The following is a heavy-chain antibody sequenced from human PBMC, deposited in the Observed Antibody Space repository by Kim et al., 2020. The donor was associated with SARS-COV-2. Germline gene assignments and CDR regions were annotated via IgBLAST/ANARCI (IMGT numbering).Heavy chain of an antibody. D-gene: IGHD3-10*01. CDR2: INHSGST. J-gene: IGHJ4*02. Sequence: SETLSLTCAVYGGSFSGYYWSWIRQPPGKGLEWIGEINHSGSTNYHPSLKSRVTISVDTSKNQFSLKLSSVTAADTAVYYCARGLTMVRGVINLDYWGQGTLVTVSS. CDR1: GGSFSGYY. CDR3: ARGLTMVRGVINLDY. V-gene: IGHV4-34*01.